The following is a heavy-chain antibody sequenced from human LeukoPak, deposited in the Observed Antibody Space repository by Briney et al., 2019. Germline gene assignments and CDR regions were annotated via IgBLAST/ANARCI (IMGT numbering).Heavy chain of an antibody. CDR2: ISGSGGST. CDR1: GFTFSSYD. Sequence: PGGSLRLSCAASGFTFSSYDMSWVRQVPGKGLEWVSAISGSGGSTYYADSVKGRFTISRDNSKNTLYLQMNSLRAEDTAVYYCAKGRYCTNGVCADDYWGQGTPVTVSS. V-gene: IGHV3-23*01. CDR3: AKGRYCTNGVCADDY. D-gene: IGHD2-8*01. J-gene: IGHJ4*02.